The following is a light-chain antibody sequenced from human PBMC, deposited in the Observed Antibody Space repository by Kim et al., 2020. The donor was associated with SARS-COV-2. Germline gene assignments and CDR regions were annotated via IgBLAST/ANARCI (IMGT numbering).Light chain of an antibody. CDR3: QQYNDWPPWT. J-gene: IGKJ1*01. CDR1: QDIRSN. CDR2: DAA. Sequence: EIVMTQSPVILSVSPGERATLSCRASQDIRSNLAWYQQKPGQPPRLLIYDAATRATGIPARFSGSGSGTEFSLTIDSLQSEDSAVYFCQQYNDWPPWTFGQGTKVDIK. V-gene: IGKV3D-15*01.